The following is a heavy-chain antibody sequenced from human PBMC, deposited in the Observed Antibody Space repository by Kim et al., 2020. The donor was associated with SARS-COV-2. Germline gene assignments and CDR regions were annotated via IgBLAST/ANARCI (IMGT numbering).Heavy chain of an antibody. V-gene: IGHV5-51*01. D-gene: IGHD2-2*01. Sequence: GESLKISCKASGYTFTNYWIGWVRQMLGKGLEFMGIIYPGDSETRYSPSFQGQVTISVDKSIGTAYLQWCSLKSSDTAMYYCARLAVDRATIVPFDAWGQETLVNVSS. CDR2: IYPGDSET. CDR3: ARLAVDRATIVPFDA. CDR1: GYTFTNYW. J-gene: IGHJ4*02.